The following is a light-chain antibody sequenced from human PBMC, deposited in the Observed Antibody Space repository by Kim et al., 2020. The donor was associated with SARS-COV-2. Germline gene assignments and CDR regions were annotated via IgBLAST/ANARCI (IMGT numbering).Light chain of an antibody. Sequence: DILMTQSPSAMSASVGDRVTITCRASQGINNYLAWFQQKPGRVPKRLISATSSLQSGVPSRFSGSGSGTEFTLTISSLQPEDFATYFCLQHTRYPFTFGPGTTVDIK. CDR1: QGINNY. V-gene: IGKV1-17*03. CDR2: ATS. CDR3: LQHTRYPFT. J-gene: IGKJ3*01.